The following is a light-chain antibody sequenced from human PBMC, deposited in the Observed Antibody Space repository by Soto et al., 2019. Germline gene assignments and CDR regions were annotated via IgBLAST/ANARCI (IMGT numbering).Light chain of an antibody. CDR1: QAISNY. CDR3: QKYDNFPLT. Sequence: TQVPHSQSSLSASVGDRATIACRASQAISNYLNWYQQRPGKAPKLLISDASNLETGVPSRFSGSGSGTVFTFTISSLQPEDSATYYCQKYDNFPLTFGGGTKVVIK. CDR2: DAS. J-gene: IGKJ4*01. V-gene: IGKV1-33*01.